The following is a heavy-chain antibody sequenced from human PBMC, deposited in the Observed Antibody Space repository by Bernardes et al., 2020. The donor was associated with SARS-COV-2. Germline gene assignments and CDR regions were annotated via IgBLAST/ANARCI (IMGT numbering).Heavy chain of an antibody. V-gene: IGHV4-31*03. J-gene: IGHJ5*02. CDR1: GGSISSGGYY. Sequence: SETLSLTCTVSGGSISSGGYYWSWIRQHPGKGLEWIGYIYYSGSTYYNPSLKSRVTISVDTSKNQFSLKLSPVTAADTAVYYCARFSISLGFDLWSENWLDPWGQGTLVTVAS. CDR3: ARFSISLGFDLWSENWLDP. D-gene: IGHD2-21*01. CDR2: IYYSGST.